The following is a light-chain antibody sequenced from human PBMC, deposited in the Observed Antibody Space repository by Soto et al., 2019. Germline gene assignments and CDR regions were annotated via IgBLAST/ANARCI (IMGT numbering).Light chain of an antibody. CDR1: SSNIGSNY. V-gene: IGLV1-40*01. Sequence: QSVLTQPPSVSGTPGQRVTISCSGGSSNIGSNYVYWYQQLPGTAPKLLIYGNSNRPSGVPDRFSGSKSGTSASLAITGLQAEDEADYYCQSFDSSRFYVFGTGTKVTVL. CDR3: QSFDSSRFYV. J-gene: IGLJ1*01. CDR2: GNS.